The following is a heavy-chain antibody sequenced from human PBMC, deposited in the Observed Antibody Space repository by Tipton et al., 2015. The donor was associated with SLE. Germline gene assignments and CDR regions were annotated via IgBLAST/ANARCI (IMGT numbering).Heavy chain of an antibody. CDR1: GFTFSSYS. CDR2: ISSSSSTI. D-gene: IGHD3-10*01. V-gene: IGHV3-48*01. J-gene: IGHJ5*02. CDR3: ASHTGGAEGWFDP. Sequence: SLRLSCAASGFTFSSYSMNWVRQAPGKGLEWVSYISSSSSTIYYADSVKGRFTISRDNAKNSLYLQMNSLRAEDTAVYYCASHTGGAEGWFDPWGQGTLVTVSS.